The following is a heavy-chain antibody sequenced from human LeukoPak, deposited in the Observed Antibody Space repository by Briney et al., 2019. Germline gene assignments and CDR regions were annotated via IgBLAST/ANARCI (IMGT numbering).Heavy chain of an antibody. J-gene: IGHJ3*02. V-gene: IGHV4-31*03. D-gene: IGHD4-23*01. Sequence: SETLSLTCTVSGGSISSGGYYWSWIRQHPGKGLEWIGYIYYSGSTYYNPSLKSRVTISVDTSKNQFSLKLSSVTAADTAVYHCARDLDGNRAFDIWGQGTMVTVSS. CDR3: ARDLDGNRAFDI. CDR2: IYYSGST. CDR1: GGSISSGGYY.